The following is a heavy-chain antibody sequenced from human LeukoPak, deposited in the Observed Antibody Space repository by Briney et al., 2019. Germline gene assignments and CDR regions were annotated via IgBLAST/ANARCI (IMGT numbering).Heavy chain of an antibody. CDR2: ISYDGRNK. J-gene: IGHJ3*01. CDR1: EFNFNNHD. CDR3: AKPRDIDSWAFDV. V-gene: IGHV3-30*18. Sequence: GRSLRLSCAASEFNFNNHDMHWVRQAPGKGLEWVAAISYDGRNKYYADSVKGRFTISRDNSKNTLNLQMNSLRTEDTAVFYCAKPRDIDSWAFDVWGQGTMVTVSS. D-gene: IGHD2-15*01.